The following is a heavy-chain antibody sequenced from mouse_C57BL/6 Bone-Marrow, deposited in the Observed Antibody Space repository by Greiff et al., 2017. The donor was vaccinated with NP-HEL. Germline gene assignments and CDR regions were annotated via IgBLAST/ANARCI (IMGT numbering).Heavy chain of an antibody. CDR1: GYAFSSYW. V-gene: IGHV1-80*01. CDR2: IYPGDGDT. D-gene: IGHD1-1*01. CDR3: ARYYGSSYCFDY. J-gene: IGHJ2*01. Sequence: QRRKDGAELVKPGASVKISCKASGYAFSSYWMNWVKQRPGKGLEWIGQIYPGDGDTNYNGKFKGKATLTVDKSSSTAYMQLSSLTSEDSAVYFCARYYGSSYCFDYWGQGTTLTVSS.